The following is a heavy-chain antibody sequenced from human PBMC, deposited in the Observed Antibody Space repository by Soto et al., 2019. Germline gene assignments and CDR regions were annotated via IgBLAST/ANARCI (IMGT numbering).Heavy chain of an antibody. CDR1: GYTLTELS. CDR3: ARDNGYSYGTGRVDY. J-gene: IGHJ4*02. V-gene: IGHV1-24*01. CDR2: FDPEDGET. Sequence: ASVKVSCKVSGYTLTELSMHWVRQAPGKGLEWMGGFDPEDGETIYAQKFQGRVTMTTDTSTSTAYMELRSLRSDDTAVYYCARDNGYSYGTGRVDYWGQGTLVTVSS. D-gene: IGHD5-18*01.